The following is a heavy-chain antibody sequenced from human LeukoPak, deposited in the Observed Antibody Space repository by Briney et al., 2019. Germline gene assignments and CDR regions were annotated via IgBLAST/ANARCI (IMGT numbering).Heavy chain of an antibody. V-gene: IGHV4-34*01. J-gene: IGHJ5*02. CDR1: GGSFSGYY. D-gene: IGHD3-16*02. CDR2: INHSGST. CDR3: ARGGRSDYVWGSYRYTGSTWFDP. Sequence: SETLSLTCAVYGGSFSGYYWSWIRQPPGKGLEWIGEINHSGSTNYNPSLKSRVTISVDTSKNQFSLTLSSVTAADTAVYYCARGGRSDYVWGSYRYTGSTWFDPWGQGTLVTVSS.